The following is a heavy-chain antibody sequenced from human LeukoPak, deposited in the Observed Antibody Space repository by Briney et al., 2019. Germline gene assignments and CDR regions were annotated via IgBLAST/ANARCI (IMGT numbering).Heavy chain of an antibody. V-gene: IGHV7-4-1*02. Sequence: ASVKVSCKASGYTFTNYAMNWVRQAPGQGLEWMGWINTNTGNPTYAQGFTGRFAFSLDTSVSTAYLQISSLKAADTALYYCARVKRAVTSTGEAFDIWGLGTMVTVSS. CDR3: ARVKRAVTSTGEAFDI. J-gene: IGHJ3*02. CDR1: GYTFTNYA. CDR2: INTNTGNP. D-gene: IGHD6-19*01.